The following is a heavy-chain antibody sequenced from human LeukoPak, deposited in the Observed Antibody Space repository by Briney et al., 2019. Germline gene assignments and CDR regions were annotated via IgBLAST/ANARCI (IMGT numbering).Heavy chain of an antibody. CDR1: GFTLSRYS. V-gene: IGHV3-21*01. D-gene: IGHD6-19*01. CDR2: ISSSSSYI. J-gene: IGHJ4*02. CDR3: ARPYSSGWYY. Sequence: PGGSLRLSCAASGFTLSRYSMNWVRQAPGKGLEWVSSISSSSSYIYYADSVKGRFTISRDNAKNSLYLQMNSLRAEDTAVYYCARPYSSGWYYWGQGTLVTVSS.